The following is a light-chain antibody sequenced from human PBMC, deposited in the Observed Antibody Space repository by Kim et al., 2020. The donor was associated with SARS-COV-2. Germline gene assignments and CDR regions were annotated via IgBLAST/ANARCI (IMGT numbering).Light chain of an antibody. CDR1: SSDVGAYNY. J-gene: IGLJ2*01. CDR2: DVS. Sequence: QSALTQPASVSGSPGQSITISCTGTSSDVGAYNYVSWYQQHPGKAPKLMIYDVSNRPSGVSNRFSGSKSGNTASLTISGLQAEDEADYYCSSHASSTTVVFGGGTQLTVL. CDR3: SSHASSTTVV. V-gene: IGLV2-14*03.